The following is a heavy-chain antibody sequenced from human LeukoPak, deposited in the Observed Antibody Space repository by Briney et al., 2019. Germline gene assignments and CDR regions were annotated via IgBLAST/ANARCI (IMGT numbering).Heavy chain of an antibody. CDR1: GGTFSSYA. J-gene: IGHJ6*02. V-gene: IGHV1-69*13. CDR2: IIPIFGTA. D-gene: IGHD4-17*01. CDR3: ARAPTTTVYYYGMDV. Sequence: GASVKVSCKASGGTFSSYAISWVRQAPGQGLEWMGGIIPIFGTANYARKFQGRVTITADESTSTAYMELSSLRSEDTAVYYCARAPTTTVYYYGMDVWGQGTTVTVSS.